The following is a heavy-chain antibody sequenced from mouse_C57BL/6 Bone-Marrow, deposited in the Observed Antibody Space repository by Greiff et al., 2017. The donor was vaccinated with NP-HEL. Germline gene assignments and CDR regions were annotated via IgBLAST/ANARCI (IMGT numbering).Heavy chain of an antibody. D-gene: IGHD1-1*01. CDR1: GYTFTSYW. J-gene: IGHJ3*01. Sequence: QVQLQQPGAELVRPGTSVKLSCKASGYTFTSYWMHWVKQRPGQGLEWIGVIDPSDSYTNYNQKFKGKATLTVDPSSSTAYMQLSSLTSEDSAVYYCVIDYGSSSWFAYWGQGTLVTVSA. CDR2: IDPSDSYT. CDR3: VIDYGSSSWFAY. V-gene: IGHV1-59*01.